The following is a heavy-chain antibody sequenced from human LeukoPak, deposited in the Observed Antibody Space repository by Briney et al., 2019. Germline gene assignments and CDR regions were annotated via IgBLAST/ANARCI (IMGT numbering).Heavy chain of an antibody. CDR3: ARDSVHGYYDSSGYSTLFDC. D-gene: IGHD3-22*01. J-gene: IGHJ4*02. CDR2: ISFSVNTK. CDR1: GFTFSDYS. V-gene: IGHV3-48*04. Sequence: GGSLRLSCAASGFTFSDYSMNWVRQAPGKGLEWVSYISFSVNTKYYGDSVKGRFTISRDNAKNSLYLHMDSLRAEDTAVYYCARDSVHGYYDSSGYSTLFDCWGQGTLVTVSS.